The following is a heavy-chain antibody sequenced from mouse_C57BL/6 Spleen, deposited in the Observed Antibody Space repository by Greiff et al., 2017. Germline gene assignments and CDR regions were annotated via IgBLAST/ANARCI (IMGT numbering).Heavy chain of an antibody. CDR1: GYAFSSSW. J-gene: IGHJ3*01. V-gene: IGHV1-82*01. Sequence: VQLQESGPELVKPGASVKISCKASGYAFSSSWMNWVKQRPGPGLEWIGRIYPGDGGTNYNGKFKGKATLTADKSSSTAYMQLSSLTSEDSAVYCGARCHISTLVAPAYWGQGTLVTGSA. D-gene: IGHD1-1*01. CDR3: ARCHISTLVAPAY. CDR2: IYPGDGGT.